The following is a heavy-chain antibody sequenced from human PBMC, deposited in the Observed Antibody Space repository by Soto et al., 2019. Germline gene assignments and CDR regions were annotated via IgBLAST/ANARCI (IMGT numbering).Heavy chain of an antibody. J-gene: IGHJ4*02. CDR3: ARRIVATETFDY. D-gene: IGHD5-12*01. CDR2: ISYSGST. CDR1: GGSISSDSYY. V-gene: IGHV4-39*01. Sequence: PSETLSLTCTVSGGSISSDSYYWGWIRQSPEKGLEWIASISYSGSTYYNPTLKSRVTISVDTSKNQFSLTVTSVTAADTAVYYCARRIVATETFDYWGQGTLVTVSS.